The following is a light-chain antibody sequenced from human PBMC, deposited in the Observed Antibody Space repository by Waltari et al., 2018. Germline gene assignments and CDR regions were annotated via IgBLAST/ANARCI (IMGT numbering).Light chain of an antibody. Sequence: IQMTQSPSSLSASVGDRVSITCRASQSITNYLNWYQQKPGKAPKLLIYAAFSLQSGVPSRFSGSGSGTYFTLSISSLQPEDSATYYCQQSYGTPYTFGQGNKLEIK. CDR3: QQSYGTPYT. CDR1: QSITNY. V-gene: IGKV1-39*01. J-gene: IGKJ2*01. CDR2: AAF.